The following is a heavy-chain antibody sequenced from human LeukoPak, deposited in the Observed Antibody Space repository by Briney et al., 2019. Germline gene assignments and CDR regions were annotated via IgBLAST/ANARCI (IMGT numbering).Heavy chain of an antibody. D-gene: IGHD6-19*01. CDR3: ARGYSSGFRPLFDY. CDR2: INPSGGST. Sequence: ASVKVSCKASGGTFSSYAISWVRQAPGQGLEWMGIINPSGGSTSYAQEFQGRVTMTRDTSTSTDYMELSSLRSEDTAVYYCARGYSSGFRPLFDYWGQGTQVTVSS. J-gene: IGHJ4*02. CDR1: GGTFSSYA. V-gene: IGHV1-46*01.